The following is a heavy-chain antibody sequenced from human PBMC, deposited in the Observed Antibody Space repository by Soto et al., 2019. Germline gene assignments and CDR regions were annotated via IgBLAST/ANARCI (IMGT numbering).Heavy chain of an antibody. CDR1: GGSINTYY. CDR3: ARIGPRFQPHYFDY. Sequence: PSETLSLTCNVSGGSINTYYWRWIRQPPGKGLEWIGYIYHTGSTHYSPSLKSRVTISVDTSKNQFSLKLTSLTAADTALYYCARIGPRFQPHYFDYWGQGTLVTVSS. CDR2: IYHTGST. D-gene: IGHD2-21*01. V-gene: IGHV4-59*01. J-gene: IGHJ4*02.